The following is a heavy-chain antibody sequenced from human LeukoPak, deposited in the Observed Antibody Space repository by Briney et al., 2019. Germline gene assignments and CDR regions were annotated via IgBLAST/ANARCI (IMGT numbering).Heavy chain of an antibody. V-gene: IGHV4-34*01. CDR3: ARAPFSVTTVTTTGFDY. J-gene: IGHJ4*02. CDR1: GGSFSGYY. D-gene: IGHD4-17*01. Sequence: SETLSLTCAVYGGSFSGYYWSWIRQPPGKGLEWIGEINHSGSTNYNPSLKSRVTISVDTSKNQFSLKLSSVTAADTAVYYCARAPFSVTTVTTTGFDYWGQGTLVTVSS. CDR2: INHSGST.